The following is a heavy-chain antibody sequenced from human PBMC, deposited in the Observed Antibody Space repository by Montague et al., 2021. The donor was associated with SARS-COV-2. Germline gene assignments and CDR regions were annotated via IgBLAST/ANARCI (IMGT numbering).Heavy chain of an antibody. CDR1: GGSIGSSSYY. CDR2: VNQSGTT. D-gene: IGHD2-2*01. J-gene: IGHJ3*02. V-gene: IGHV4-39*07. Sequence: SETLSLTCTVSGGSIGSSSYYWGWIRQPPGKGLEWIGEVNQSGTTIYNPSVKSGVTISEDTSKNQFYLRLNSVTAADTAVYYCARGRQPVVVPGAGPAGRAFDIWGQGTMVTVSS. CDR3: ARGRQPVVVPGAGPAGRAFDI.